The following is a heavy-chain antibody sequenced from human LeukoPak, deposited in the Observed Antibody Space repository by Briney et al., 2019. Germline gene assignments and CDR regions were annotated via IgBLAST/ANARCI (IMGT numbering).Heavy chain of an antibody. CDR3: ARGGGTGWLHLNWFDP. D-gene: IGHD5-24*01. V-gene: IGHV3-48*03. Sequence: PGGSLRLSCAASGFTFSSYEMNWVRQAPGKGLEWVSYISSSGSTIYYAGSVKGRFTISRDNSKNSLFLQMTSLRAEDTAFYYCARGGGTGWLHLNWFDPWGQGTLVTVSS. CDR1: GFTFSSYE. J-gene: IGHJ5*02. CDR2: ISSSGSTI.